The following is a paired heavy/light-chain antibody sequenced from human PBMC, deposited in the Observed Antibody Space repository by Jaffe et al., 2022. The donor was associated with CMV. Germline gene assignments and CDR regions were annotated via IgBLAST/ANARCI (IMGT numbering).Light chain of an antibody. J-gene: IGLJ2*01. CDR2: QDS. Sequence: SYELTQPPSVSVSPGQTASITCSGDKLGDKYACWYQQKPGQSPVLVIYQDSKRPSGIPERFSGSNSGNTATLTISGTQAMDEADYYCQAWGREVVFGGGTKLTVL. CDR1: KLGDKY. V-gene: IGLV3-1*01. CDR3: QAWGREVV.
Heavy chain of an antibody. D-gene: IGHD1-26*01. J-gene: IGHJ6*02. Sequence: QVQLVESGGGLVKPGGSLRLSCAASGFTFSDYYMSWIRQAPGKGLEWVSYISSSGSTIYYADSVKGRFTISRDNAKNSLYLQMNSLRAEDTAVYYCARASGSYEDYYGMDVWGQGTTVTVSS. V-gene: IGHV3-11*01. CDR2: ISSSGSTI. CDR1: GFTFSDYY. CDR3: ARASGSYEDYYGMDV.